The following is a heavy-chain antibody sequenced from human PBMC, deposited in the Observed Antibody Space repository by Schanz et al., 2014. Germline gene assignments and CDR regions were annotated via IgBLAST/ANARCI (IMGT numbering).Heavy chain of an antibody. D-gene: IGHD2-2*01. CDR3: ARGTMPGTFDI. J-gene: IGHJ3*02. CDR1: GGTFSSYT. V-gene: IGHV1-69*02. CDR2: ISVYNGNT. Sequence: QVQLVQSGAEVKKPGSSVKVSCKASGGTFSSYTISWVRQAPGQGLEWVGWISVYNGNTKYAQRLQGRVTFTADKSTSTAYMELSSLRYEDTALYYCARGTMPGTFDIWGQGTMVTVSS.